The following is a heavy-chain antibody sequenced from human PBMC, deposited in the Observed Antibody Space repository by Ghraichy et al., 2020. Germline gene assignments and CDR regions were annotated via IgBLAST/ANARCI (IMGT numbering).Heavy chain of an antibody. CDR1: GFTFTTYW. J-gene: IGHJ6*02. CDR2: IKQDGSEK. V-gene: IGHV3-7*01. Sequence: LTCAVSGFTFTTYWMSWVRQAPGKGLEWVANIKQDGSEKYYVDSVKGRFTISRDNAENSLYLQMNRLRAEDTAVYYCARDRIGKSSYYYGMDVWGQGTTVTVSS. CDR3: ARDRIGKSSYYYGMDV. D-gene: IGHD2-15*01.